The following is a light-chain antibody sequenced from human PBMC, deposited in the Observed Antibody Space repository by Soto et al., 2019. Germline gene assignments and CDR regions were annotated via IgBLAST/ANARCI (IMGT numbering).Light chain of an antibody. Sequence: QSALTQPPSASGSPGQSVTISCTGTSSDVGAYDFVSWFQQHPGKAPKLIIYQVTKRPSGVPYRFSGSKSGNTASLTVSGLQAEDEADYYCSSYAGSNNLVFGGGTKVTVL. CDR3: SSYAGSNNLV. J-gene: IGLJ2*01. V-gene: IGLV2-8*01. CDR1: SSDVGAYDF. CDR2: QVT.